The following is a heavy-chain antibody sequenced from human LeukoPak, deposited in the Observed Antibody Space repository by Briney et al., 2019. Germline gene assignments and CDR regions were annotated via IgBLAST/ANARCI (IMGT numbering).Heavy chain of an antibody. D-gene: IGHD6-19*01. CDR3: ASPEDSSGWYYFDY. V-gene: IGHV7-4-1*02. J-gene: IGHJ4*02. Sequence: GASVKVSCKASGYTFTSYAMNWVRQAPGQGLEWMGWINTNTGNPTYAQGFTGRFVFSLDTSVSTAYLQISSLKAEDTAVYYCASPEDSSGWYYFDYWGQGTLVTVSS. CDR2: INTNTGNP. CDR1: GYTFTSYA.